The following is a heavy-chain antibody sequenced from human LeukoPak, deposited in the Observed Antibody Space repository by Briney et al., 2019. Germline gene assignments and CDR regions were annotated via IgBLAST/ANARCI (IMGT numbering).Heavy chain of an antibody. J-gene: IGHJ5*02. V-gene: IGHV1-69*05. Sequence: SVKVSCKASGGTFSSYSISWVRQAPGQGLEWMGGIVPIFGTADYAQKFQGRVTLTRDMSTSTDYLELSSLRSEDTAVYYCARDNSVRDEAWWFNPWGQGTLVTVSS. CDR3: ARDNSVRDEAWWFNP. CDR2: IVPIFGTA. CDR1: GGTFSSYS. D-gene: IGHD5-24*01.